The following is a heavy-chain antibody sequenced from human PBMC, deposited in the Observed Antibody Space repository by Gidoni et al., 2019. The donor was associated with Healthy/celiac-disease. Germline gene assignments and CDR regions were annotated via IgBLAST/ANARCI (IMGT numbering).Heavy chain of an antibody. CDR2: LYYSGST. Sequence: QVQLQESGPGLVKPSETLSLTCTVSGGSVRSGSYYWSWIRQPPGKGLEWIGYLYYSGSTNYNPSLKSRVTISVDTSKNQFSLKLSSVTAADTAVYYCASSGIAVASGDWWGQGTLVTVSS. V-gene: IGHV4-61*01. J-gene: IGHJ4*02. CDR3: ASSGIAVASGDW. D-gene: IGHD6-19*01. CDR1: GGSVRSGSYY.